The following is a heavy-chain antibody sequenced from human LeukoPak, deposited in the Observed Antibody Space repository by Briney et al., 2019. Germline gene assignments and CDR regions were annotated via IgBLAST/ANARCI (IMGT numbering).Heavy chain of an antibody. J-gene: IGHJ5*02. CDR1: GFTFSNHW. CDR3: ARDGDWSLNH. CDR2: IKQDGSEK. V-gene: IGHV3-7*01. Sequence: GGSLRLSCAASGFTFSNHWMSWVRQTPGKGLEWVAIIKQDGSEKYYVDSVKGRFTISRDNAKNSLSLQMNSLGAEDTAVYYCARDGDWSLNHWGQGTLVTVSS. D-gene: IGHD2-21*02.